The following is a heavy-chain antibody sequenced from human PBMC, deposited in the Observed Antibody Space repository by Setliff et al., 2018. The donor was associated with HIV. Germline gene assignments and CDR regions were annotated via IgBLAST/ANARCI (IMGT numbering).Heavy chain of an antibody. V-gene: IGHV4-39*01. CDR3: VRMEATRPPRGLDY. D-gene: IGHD6-6*01. J-gene: IGHJ4*02. CDR2: IYYNGDT. Sequence: PSETLSLPCTVSGGFVSRSSYYWGWIRQPRGKRLEWIGTIYYNGDTQYNPSFKSRVIMSVDTSKIQFPLRLISVTAADTAVYYCVRMEATRPPRGLDYWGPGTLVTSPQ. CDR1: GGFVSRSSYY.